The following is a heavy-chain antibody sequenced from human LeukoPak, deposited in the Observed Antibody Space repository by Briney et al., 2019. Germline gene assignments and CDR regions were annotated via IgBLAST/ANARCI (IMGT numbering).Heavy chain of an antibody. D-gene: IGHD3-10*01. CDR2: IRYDGSNK. Sequence: GGSLRLSCAASGFTFSSYGMHWVRQAPGKGLEWVAFIRYDGSNKYYADSVKGRFTISRDNSTNTLYLQMNSLRAEDTAVYYCAKDISGSGEGFDIWGQGTMVTVSS. J-gene: IGHJ3*02. CDR1: GFTFSSYG. CDR3: AKDISGSGEGFDI. V-gene: IGHV3-30*02.